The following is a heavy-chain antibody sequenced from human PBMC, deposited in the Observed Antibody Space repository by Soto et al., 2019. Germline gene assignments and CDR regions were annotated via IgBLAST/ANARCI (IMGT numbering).Heavy chain of an antibody. J-gene: IGHJ6*02. CDR1: GFTFSSYW. V-gene: IGHV3-74*01. D-gene: IGHD6-25*01. CDR2: INSDGSST. Sequence: EVQLVESGGGLVQPGGSLRLSCAASGFTFSSYWMHWVRQAPGKGLVLVSRINSDGSSTSYADSVKGRFTISRDNSKNTVYLPVTSLRAEDTAVYSGARGDAARYYYYGMDVWGQGTTVTVSS. CDR3: ARGDAARYYYYGMDV.